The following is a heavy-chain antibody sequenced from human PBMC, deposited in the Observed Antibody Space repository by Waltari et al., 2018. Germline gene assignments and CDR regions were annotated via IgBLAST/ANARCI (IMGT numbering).Heavy chain of an antibody. V-gene: IGHV4-59*01. J-gene: IGHJ5*02. D-gene: IGHD3-10*01. Sequence: QVQLQESGPGLVKPSEPLSLTSTVSGGSFSSSYWRWIRHPPEKGLEWIGHVYYRGNTDYKPSLKSRVSMSVDTSKNQFSLKMTSVTAADTAINYCATYGSGSPSGYWLDPWGPGTLVTVSS. CDR3: ATYGSGSPSGYWLDP. CDR2: VYYRGNT. CDR1: GGSFSSSY.